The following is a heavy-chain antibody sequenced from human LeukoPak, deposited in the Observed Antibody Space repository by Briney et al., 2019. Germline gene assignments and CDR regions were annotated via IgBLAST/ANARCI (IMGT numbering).Heavy chain of an antibody. V-gene: IGHV3-53*01. CDR2: IYSGGST. J-gene: IGHJ4*02. D-gene: IGHD2-8*01. Sequence: GGSLRLSCAASGFTVSSNYMSCVRQAPGKGLEWVLVIYSGGSTYYADSVKGRFTISRDNSKNTLYLQMNSLRAEDTAVYYCAREARMAPFDYWGQGTLVTVSS. CDR1: GFTVSSNY. CDR3: AREARMAPFDY.